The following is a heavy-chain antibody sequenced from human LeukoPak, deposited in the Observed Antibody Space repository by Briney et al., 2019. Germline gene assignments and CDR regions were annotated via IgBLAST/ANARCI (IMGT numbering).Heavy chain of an antibody. CDR3: ASTEWNYAR. V-gene: IGHV4-59*08. CDR1: GGSITNYY. CDR2: IHYSGST. D-gene: IGHD1-7*01. Sequence: SETLSLTCTVSGGSITNYYGSWMRQPPGKGLEWIGYIHYSGSTNYNPSLKSRVTISLDTSKNQFSLRLTSVTAADTAIYYCASTEWNYARWGQGTLVTVSS. J-gene: IGHJ4*02.